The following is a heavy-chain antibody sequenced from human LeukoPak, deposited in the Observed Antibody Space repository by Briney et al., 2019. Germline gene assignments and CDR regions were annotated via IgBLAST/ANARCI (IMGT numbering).Heavy chain of an antibody. J-gene: IGHJ4*02. V-gene: IGHV1-2*02. CDR3: AADYYDSSGSGPDFDY. D-gene: IGHD3-22*01. CDR2: INPNSGGT. Sequence: ASVKVSFKASGYTFTGYYMHWVRQAPGQGLEWMGWINPNSGGTNYAQKFQGSVTMTRDTSISTAYMELSRLRSDDTAVYYCAADYYDSSGSGPDFDYWGQGTLVTVSS. CDR1: GYTFTGYY.